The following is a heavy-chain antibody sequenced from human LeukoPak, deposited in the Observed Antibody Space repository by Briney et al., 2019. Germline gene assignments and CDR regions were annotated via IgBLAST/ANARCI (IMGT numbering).Heavy chain of an antibody. V-gene: IGHV3-9*01. D-gene: IGHD3-10*01. J-gene: IGHJ4*02. CDR3: ARGYYYGSGPFDY. Sequence: GGSLRLSCAASGFTFDDYAMHWVRQAPGKGLEWVSGISWNSGSIGYADSVKGRFTISRDNAKNSLYLQMNSLRAEDTAVYYCARGYYYGSGPFDYWGQGTLVTVSS. CDR2: ISWNSGSI. CDR1: GFTFDDYA.